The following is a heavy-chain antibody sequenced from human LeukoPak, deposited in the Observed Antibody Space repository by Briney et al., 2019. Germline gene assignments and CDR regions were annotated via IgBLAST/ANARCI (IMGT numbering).Heavy chain of an antibody. CDR1: GGSISSSGYY. V-gene: IGHV4-39*07. CDR3: ARGPEPAYGDYVGYFDY. D-gene: IGHD4-17*01. Sequence: SETLSLTCTVSGGSISSSGYYWSWIRQPPGKGLEWIGEINHSGSTNYNPSLKSRVTISVDTSKNQFSLKLSSVTAADTAVYYCARGPEPAYGDYVGYFDYWGQGTLVTVSS. CDR2: INHSGST. J-gene: IGHJ4*02.